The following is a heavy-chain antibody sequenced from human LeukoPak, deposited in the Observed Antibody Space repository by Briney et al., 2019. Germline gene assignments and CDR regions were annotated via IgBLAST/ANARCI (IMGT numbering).Heavy chain of an antibody. Sequence: PSETLSLTCAVYGGSFSGYYWSWIRQPPGKGLEWIGEINHSGSTNYNPSLKSRVTISVDTSKNQFSLKLSSVTAADTAMYYCARGRTAAAGNWFDPWGQGTLVTVSS. D-gene: IGHD6-13*01. CDR3: ARGRTAAAGNWFDP. V-gene: IGHV4-34*01. J-gene: IGHJ5*02. CDR2: INHSGST. CDR1: GGSFSGYY.